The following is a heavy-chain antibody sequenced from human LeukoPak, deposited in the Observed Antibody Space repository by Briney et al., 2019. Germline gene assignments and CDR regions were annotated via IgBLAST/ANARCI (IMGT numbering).Heavy chain of an antibody. Sequence: SQTLSLTCTVSGGSISSGDYYWSWIRQPPGKGLEWIGYIYYSGSTYYNPSLKSRVTISVDTSKNQFSLKLSSVTAADTAVYYCARDRRVVVALYYYYYYMDVWGKGTTVTVSS. CDR1: GGSISSGDYY. D-gene: IGHD2-15*01. V-gene: IGHV4-30-4*08. CDR3: ARDRRVVVALYYYYYYMDV. CDR2: IYYSGST. J-gene: IGHJ6*03.